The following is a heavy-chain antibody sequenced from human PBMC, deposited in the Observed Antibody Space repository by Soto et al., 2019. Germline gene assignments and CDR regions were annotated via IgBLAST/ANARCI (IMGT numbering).Heavy chain of an antibody. CDR3: AHAKTGYSSGWYSDY. D-gene: IGHD6-19*01. CDR2: IYWDDDK. J-gene: IGHJ4*02. CDR1: GFSLSTSGVG. Sequence: QITLKESGPTLVKPTQTLTLTCTFSGFSLSTSGVGVGWIRQPPGKALEWLALIYWDDDKRYSPYLKSRLTITKDTSKNQVVLTMTNMDPVDTATYYCAHAKTGYSSGWYSDYWGQGTLVTVSS. V-gene: IGHV2-5*02.